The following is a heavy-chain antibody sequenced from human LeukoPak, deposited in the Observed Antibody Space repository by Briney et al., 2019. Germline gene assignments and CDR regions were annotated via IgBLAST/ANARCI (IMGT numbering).Heavy chain of an antibody. CDR2: INPDSGYA. V-gene: IGHV1-2*02. D-gene: IGHD5-18*01. CDR3: ARWILLWFGAFDI. CDR1: GYTFTDYY. J-gene: IGHJ3*02. Sequence: ASVKVSCMTSGYTFTDYYIHWVRQAPGQGLEWMGWINPDSGYANYAQKFQGRVTITADESTSTAYMELSSLRSEDTAVYYCARWILLWFGAFDIWGQGTMVTVSS.